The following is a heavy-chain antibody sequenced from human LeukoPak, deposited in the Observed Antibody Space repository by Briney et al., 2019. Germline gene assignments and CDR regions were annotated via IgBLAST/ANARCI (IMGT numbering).Heavy chain of an antibody. Sequence: ASVKVSCKASGYTFTSYGISWVRQAPGQGLEWMGWISAYNGNTNYAQKLQGRVTMTTDTSTSTAYMELRSLRSDDTAVYYCARASYYYHSSGYLSAFDIWGQGTMVTVSS. D-gene: IGHD3-22*01. J-gene: IGHJ3*02. CDR2: ISAYNGNT. CDR1: GYTFTSYG. V-gene: IGHV1-18*01. CDR3: ARASYYYHSSGYLSAFDI.